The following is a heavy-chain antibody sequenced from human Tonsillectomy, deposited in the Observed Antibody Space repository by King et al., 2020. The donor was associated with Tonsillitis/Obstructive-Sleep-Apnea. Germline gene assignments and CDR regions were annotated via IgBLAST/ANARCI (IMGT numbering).Heavy chain of an antibody. D-gene: IGHD5-12*01. V-gene: IGHV1-69*12. CDR2: IIPIFGTA. CDR3: ARGIVATIPGGDYFDY. J-gene: IGHJ4*02. Sequence: QLVQSGAEVKKPGSSMKVSCKASGGTFSSYAISWVRQAPGQGLEWMGGIIPIFGTANYAQKFQGRVTITADESTSTAYMELSSLRSEDTAVYYCARGIVATIPGGDYFDYWGQGTLVTVSS. CDR1: GGTFSSYA.